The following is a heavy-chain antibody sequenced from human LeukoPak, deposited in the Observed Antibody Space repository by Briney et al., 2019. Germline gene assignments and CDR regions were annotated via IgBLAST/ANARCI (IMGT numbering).Heavy chain of an antibody. Sequence: SGRSLRLSCAASGFTFSSYAMHWVRQAPGKGLEWVAVISYDGSNKYYADSVKGRFTISRDNSKNTLYLQMNSLRAEDTAVYYCARTDGYTDYYFDYWGQGTLVTVSS. D-gene: IGHD5-24*01. CDR3: ARTDGYTDYYFDY. V-gene: IGHV3-30-3*01. CDR2: ISYDGSNK. CDR1: GFTFSSYA. J-gene: IGHJ4*02.